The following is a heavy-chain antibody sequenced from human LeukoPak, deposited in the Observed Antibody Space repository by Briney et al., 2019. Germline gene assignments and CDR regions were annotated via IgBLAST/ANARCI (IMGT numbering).Heavy chain of an antibody. D-gene: IGHD3-9*01. CDR2: ITNGGSTI. CDR1: GLTFSDYN. Sequence: PGGSLRLSCAASGLTFSDYNMNWVRQAPGKGLEGVSYITNGGSTIHHADSVKGRFTISRDNAKKTLYLQMNSLRAEDTAVYYCARSIGLTGGGVDVWGQGTTVTVSS. V-gene: IGHV3-11*01. J-gene: IGHJ6*02. CDR3: ARSIGLTGGGVDV.